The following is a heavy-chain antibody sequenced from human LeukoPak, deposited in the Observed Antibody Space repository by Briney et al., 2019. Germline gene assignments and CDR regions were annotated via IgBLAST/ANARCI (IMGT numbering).Heavy chain of an antibody. CDR2: ISWNSGSI. CDR1: GFTFDDYA. J-gene: IGHJ6*01. CDR3: ATDRYYTMNI. Sequence: GRSLRLSCAASGFTFDDYAMHWVRQAPGKGLEWVSGISWNSGSIGYADSVKGRFTISRDNAKNTLYLQLNSLRVDDTAVYYCATDRYYTMNIWGQGTTVTASS. V-gene: IGHV3-9*01.